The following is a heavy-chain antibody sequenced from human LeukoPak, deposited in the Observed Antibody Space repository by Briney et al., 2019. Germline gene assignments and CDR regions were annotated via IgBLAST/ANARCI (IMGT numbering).Heavy chain of an antibody. Sequence: ASVKVSCKASGYTFTSYYMHWVRQALGQGLEWMGIINPSGGSTSYAQKFQGRVTMTRDTSTSTVYMELSSLRSEDTAVYYCARFSVDEDAFDIWGQGTMVTVSS. CDR2: INPSGGST. V-gene: IGHV1-46*01. D-gene: IGHD3-9*01. CDR1: GYTFTSYY. J-gene: IGHJ3*02. CDR3: ARFSVDEDAFDI.